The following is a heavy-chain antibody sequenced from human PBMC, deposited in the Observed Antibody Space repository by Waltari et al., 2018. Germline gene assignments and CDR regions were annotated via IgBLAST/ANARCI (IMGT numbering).Heavy chain of an antibody. Sequence: EVQLLESGGGLVQSGGSLILSCAASGFTFSSSSMKGVRQAPGKGLQWVSTIGGSGNTYYADSVKGRFTISRDTSKNTLFLQMDSLRAEDAAVYYCAKRSAPHYFEYWGQGTLVTVSS. D-gene: IGHD3-10*01. CDR3: AKRSAPHYFEY. V-gene: IGHV3-23*01. J-gene: IGHJ4*02. CDR1: GFTFSSSS. CDR2: IGGSGNT.